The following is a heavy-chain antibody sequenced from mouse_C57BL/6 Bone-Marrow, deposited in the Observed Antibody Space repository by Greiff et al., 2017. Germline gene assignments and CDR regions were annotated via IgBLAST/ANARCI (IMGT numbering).Heavy chain of an antibody. CDR1: GYAFSSYW. J-gene: IGHJ3*01. CDR3: ARGAY. Sequence: VKLMQSGAELVKPGASVKISCKASGYAFSSYWMNWVKQRPGKGLEWIGQICPGDGDTNYNGKFKGKATLTAATSSSTAYMQLSSLTSGDSGVSFGARGAYWGQGTLVTVSA. V-gene: IGHV1-80*01. CDR2: ICPGDGDT.